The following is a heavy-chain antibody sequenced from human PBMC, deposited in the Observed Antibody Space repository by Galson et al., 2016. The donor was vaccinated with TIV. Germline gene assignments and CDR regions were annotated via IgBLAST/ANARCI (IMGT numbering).Heavy chain of an antibody. CDR1: GGSLANYA. CDR3: ARDVPCGGACYYFDY. V-gene: IGHV1-69*13. Sequence: SVKVSCKASGGSLANYAFNWVRQAPGQGLEWMGGILPISQTSNYAQNFLCRVTFTADASSTTVYMELSSLTSDDTAGYYCARDVPCGGACYYFDYWGQGTLVTVSA. J-gene: IGHJ4*02. CDR2: ILPISQTS. D-gene: IGHD3-10*01.